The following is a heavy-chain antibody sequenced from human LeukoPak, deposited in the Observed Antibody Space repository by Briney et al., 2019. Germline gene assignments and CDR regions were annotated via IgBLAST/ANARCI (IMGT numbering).Heavy chain of an antibody. D-gene: IGHD3/OR15-3a*01. CDR1: GGSFSGYY. J-gene: IGHJ4*02. V-gene: IGHV4-34*01. Sequence: PSETLSLTCAVYGGSFSGYYWSWIRQPPGKGLEWIGEINHSGSTNYNPSLKSRVTISVDTSKNQFFLKLSSVTAADTAVYYCARFGRELDYWAQGTLVTVSS. CDR3: ARFGRELDY. CDR2: INHSGST.